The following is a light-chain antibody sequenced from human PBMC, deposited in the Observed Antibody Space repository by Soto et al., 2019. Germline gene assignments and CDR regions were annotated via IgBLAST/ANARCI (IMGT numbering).Light chain of an antibody. CDR2: WAS. J-gene: IGKJ4*01. CDR1: QSVLYSADNKNY. V-gene: IGKV4-1*01. CDR3: QQYYITPLT. Sequence: DILMTQSPDSLAVSLGERATINCKCSQSVLYSADNKNYLTWYKQKPGQPPKLLIYWASTRESGVPDRFSGSGSGTDFTLTISSLQAEDVAVYYCQQYYITPLTFGGGTKVDIK.